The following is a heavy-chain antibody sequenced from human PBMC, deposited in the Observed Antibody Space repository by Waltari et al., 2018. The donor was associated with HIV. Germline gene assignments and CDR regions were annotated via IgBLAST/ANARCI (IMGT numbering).Heavy chain of an antibody. CDR1: GFTFSSLW. V-gene: IGHV3-15*01. J-gene: IGHJ4*02. CDR3: TTDSSH. Sequence: EVQLVESGGGLVKPGGSLRLSGAASGFTFSSLWMSWVRQVPGKGLEWVGRIKRKADGGTIDYVPPVKGRFTISRDESKNTLYLQMNSLKTEDTAVYYCTTDSSHWGQGTLVTVSS. CDR2: IKRKADGGTI.